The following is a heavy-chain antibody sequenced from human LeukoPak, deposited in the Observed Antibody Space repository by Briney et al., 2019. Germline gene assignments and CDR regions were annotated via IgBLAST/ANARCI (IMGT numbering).Heavy chain of an antibody. CDR2: IIPLLGTT. Sequence: GASVKVSCTASGGSFNSFGINWVRQAPGQGLEWVGGIIPLLGTTTYAQKFQGRVVLTADESTRTAYMELSSLRSEDTAVFYCAFAVVPGDPYYFDYWGQGTLVTVAS. D-gene: IGHD2-2*01. V-gene: IGHV1-69*13. J-gene: IGHJ4*02. CDR1: GGSFNSFG. CDR3: AFAVVPGDPYYFDY.